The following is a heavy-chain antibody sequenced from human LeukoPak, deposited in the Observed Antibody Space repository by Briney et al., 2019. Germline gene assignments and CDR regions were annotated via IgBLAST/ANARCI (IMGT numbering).Heavy chain of an antibody. Sequence: ASVKVSCKASGGTFSSYAISWVRQAPGQGLEWMGGIIPIFGTANYAQEFQGRVTITADESTSTAYMELSSLRSEDTAVYYCARGLNIVVVPAAHYYYYYGMDVWGQGTTVTVSS. D-gene: IGHD2-2*01. CDR1: GGTFSSYA. J-gene: IGHJ6*02. CDR3: ARGLNIVVVPAAHYYYYYGMDV. CDR2: IIPIFGTA. V-gene: IGHV1-69*13.